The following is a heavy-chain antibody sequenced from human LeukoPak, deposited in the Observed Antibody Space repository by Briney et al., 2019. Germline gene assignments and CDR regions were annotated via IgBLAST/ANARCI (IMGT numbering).Heavy chain of an antibody. CDR1: GFTFSNYY. CDR3: AKDKYYYYGMDV. CDR2: INGSSSTI. Sequence: AGGSLRLSCAASGFTFSNYYMNWVRQAPGKGLEWVSYINGSSSTIYYADSVKGRFTISRDNAKNSLYLQMHSLRAEDTAVYHCAKDKYYYYGMDVWGQGTTVTVSS. J-gene: IGHJ6*02. V-gene: IGHV3-48*01.